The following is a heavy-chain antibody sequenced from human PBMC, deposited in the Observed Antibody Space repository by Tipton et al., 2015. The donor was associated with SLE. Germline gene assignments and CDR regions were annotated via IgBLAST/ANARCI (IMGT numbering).Heavy chain of an antibody. J-gene: IGHJ5*02. D-gene: IGHD3-10*01. Sequence: TLSLTCTVSGGSISSGSYYWSWIRQPAGKGLEWIGHIYTSGSTNYNPSLKSRVTISVDTSKNQFSLKLSSVTAADTAVYYCARDFVDVHYYGSGFFDPWGQGTPVTVSS. CDR2: IYTSGST. CDR3: ARDFVDVHYYGSGFFDP. CDR1: GGSISSGSYY. V-gene: IGHV4-61*09.